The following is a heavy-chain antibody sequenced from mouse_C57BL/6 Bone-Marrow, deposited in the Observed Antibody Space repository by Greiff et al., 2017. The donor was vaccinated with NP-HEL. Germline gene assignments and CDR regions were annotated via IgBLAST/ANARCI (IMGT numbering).Heavy chain of an antibody. Sequence: VQLQQPGAELVRPGSSVKLSCKASGYTFTSYWMHWVKQRPIQGLEWIGNIYPSDSETHYNQKFKDKATLTVDKSSSTAYMQLRSLTSEDSAVYYCAREGIYYGSSFLFAYWGQGTLVTVSA. CDR1: GYTFTSYW. V-gene: IGHV1-52*01. CDR2: IYPSDSET. J-gene: IGHJ3*01. D-gene: IGHD1-1*01. CDR3: AREGIYYGSSFLFAY.